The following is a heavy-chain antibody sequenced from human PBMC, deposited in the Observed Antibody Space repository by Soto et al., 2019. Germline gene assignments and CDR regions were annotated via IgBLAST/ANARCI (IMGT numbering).Heavy chain of an antibody. CDR1: GFTFSDYY. V-gene: IGHV3-11*05. Sequence: QVQLVESGGGLVKPGGSLRLSCAASGFTFSDYYMSWIRQAPGKGLEWVSYISSSSSYTNYADSVKGRFTISRDNAKKSLYLHMNRLRDKDASLYYCARAGTWSADYGYWGQGTLVTVSS. D-gene: IGHD3-3*01. J-gene: IGHJ4*02. CDR2: ISSSSSYT. CDR3: ARAGTWSADYGY.